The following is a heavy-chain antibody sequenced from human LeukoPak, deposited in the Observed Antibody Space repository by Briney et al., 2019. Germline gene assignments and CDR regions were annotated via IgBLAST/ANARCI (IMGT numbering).Heavy chain of an antibody. CDR3: ARGGYYDSSGFDN. J-gene: IGHJ4*02. V-gene: IGHV1-2*02. CDR1: GYTFTGYY. CDR2: INPNSGGT. Sequence: ASVKVSSKASGYTFTGYYLHWVRQAPGQGLEWMGCINPNSGGTKYGQKFQGRVTMTRDTSISTAHMELTGLGSDDTAVYYCARGGYYDSSGFDNWGQGTLVTVSS. D-gene: IGHD3-22*01.